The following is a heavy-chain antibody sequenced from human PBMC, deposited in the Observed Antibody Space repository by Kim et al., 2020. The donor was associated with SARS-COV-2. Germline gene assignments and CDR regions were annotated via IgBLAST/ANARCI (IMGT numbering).Heavy chain of an antibody. CDR2: IYYSGST. CDR3: ASYSNYGYYYYYYGMDV. J-gene: IGHJ6*02. D-gene: IGHD4-4*01. Sequence: SETLSLTCTVSGGSISSSSYYWGWIRQPPGKGLEWIGSIYYSGSTYYNPSLKSRVTISVDTSKNQFSLKLSSVTAADTAVYYCASYSNYGYYYYYYGMDVWGQGTTVTVSS. CDR1: GGSISSSSYY. V-gene: IGHV4-39*01.